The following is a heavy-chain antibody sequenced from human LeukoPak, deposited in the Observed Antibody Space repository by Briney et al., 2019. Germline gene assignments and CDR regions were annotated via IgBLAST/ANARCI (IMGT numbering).Heavy chain of an antibody. CDR2: ISKDGSST. Sequence: GGSLRLSCAASASTFSSNWMHWVRQAPGKGLVWVSRISKDGSSTNYADSVKGRFTISRDNAKNTLCLQMSSLTAGDTAVYYCAASMAGFNWFDPWGQGTLVTVSS. J-gene: IGHJ5*02. CDR3: AASMAGFNWFDP. V-gene: IGHV3-74*01. D-gene: IGHD6-19*01. CDR1: ASTFSSNW.